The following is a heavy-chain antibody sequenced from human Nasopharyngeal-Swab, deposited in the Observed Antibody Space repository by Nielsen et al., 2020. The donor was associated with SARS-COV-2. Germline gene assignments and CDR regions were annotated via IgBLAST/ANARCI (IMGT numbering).Heavy chain of an antibody. CDR3: ARSSAQEAGHYYYYYDMNV. V-gene: IGHV4-4*09. CDR1: GVSIGSYY. J-gene: IGHJ6*02. D-gene: IGHD6-25*01. CDR2: IYFGGTT. Sequence: LRPSCSALGVSIGSYYWSWVPQPPGKGLEWFGFIYFGGTTKYNPSPKSPVTISVDKSKNQYTLDLSSVTAADTAVYYCARSSAQEAGHYYYYYDMNVWGQGTTVTVSS.